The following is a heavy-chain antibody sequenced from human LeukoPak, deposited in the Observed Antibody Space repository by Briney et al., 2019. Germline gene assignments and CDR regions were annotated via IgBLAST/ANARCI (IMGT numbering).Heavy chain of an antibody. D-gene: IGHD2-2*01. CDR1: GFTFTSYS. V-gene: IGHV3-48*01. J-gene: IGHJ4*02. CDR2: ISSSSSTI. CDR3: ASWYQLLNGHFDY. Sequence: PGGSLRLSCAASGFTFTSYSMNWVRQAPGKGLEWVSSISSSSSTIYYADSVKGRFTISRDNAKNSLYLQMYSLRAEDTAVYYCASWYQLLNGHFDYWGQGTLVTVSS.